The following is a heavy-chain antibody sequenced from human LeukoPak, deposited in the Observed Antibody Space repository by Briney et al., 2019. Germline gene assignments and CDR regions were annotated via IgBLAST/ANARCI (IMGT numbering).Heavy chain of an antibody. J-gene: IGHJ6*02. Sequence: GESLKISCKGSGYSFTSYWIGWVRQMPGKGLEWMGIIYPGDSDTRYSPSFQGQVTISADESISTAYLQWSSLKASDTAMYYCARQYSSSSHYYYYGMDVWGQGTTVTVSS. CDR3: ARQYSSSSHYYYYGMDV. CDR2: IYPGDSDT. D-gene: IGHD6-6*01. CDR1: GYSFTSYW. V-gene: IGHV5-51*01.